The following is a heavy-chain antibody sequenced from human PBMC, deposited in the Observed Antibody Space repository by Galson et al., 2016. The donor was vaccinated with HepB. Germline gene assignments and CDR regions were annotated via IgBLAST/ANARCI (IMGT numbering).Heavy chain of an antibody. J-gene: IGHJ4*02. CDR2: DSMDGRRK. Sequence: SLRLSCAASGFTFSNYGMHWVRQAPGKGLEWVAADSMDGRRKFYADSVKGRFTISRNNSNSMLFLQMSSLSADYTAVYYCARRHEYCPPVGCSVDYWGQGTLVSVSS. CDR1: GFTFSNYG. CDR3: ARRHEYCPPVGCSVDY. V-gene: IGHV3-30*03. D-gene: IGHD2/OR15-2a*01.